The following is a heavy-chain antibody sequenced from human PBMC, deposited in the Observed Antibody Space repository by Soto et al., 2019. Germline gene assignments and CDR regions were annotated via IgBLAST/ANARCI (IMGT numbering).Heavy chain of an antibody. D-gene: IGHD2-8*01. J-gene: IGHJ3*02. CDR3: AKDPLYCTNGVCYTPDAFDI. V-gene: IGHV3-23*01. Sequence: GGSLRLSCAASGFTFSSYAMSWVRQAPGKGLEWVSAISGSGGSTYYADSVKGRFTISRDNSKNTLYLQMNSLRAEDTAVYYCAKDPLYCTNGVCYTPDAFDIWGQGTMVTVSS. CDR1: GFTFSSYA. CDR2: ISGSGGST.